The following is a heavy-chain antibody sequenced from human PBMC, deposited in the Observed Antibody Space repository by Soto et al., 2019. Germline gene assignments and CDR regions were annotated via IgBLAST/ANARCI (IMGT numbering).Heavy chain of an antibody. V-gene: IGHV1-69*14. D-gene: IGHD3-3*01. CDR3: ARDHDFWRGYSSQSPDYWFDP. Sequence: QVQLVQSGAEVKKPGSSVKVSCKASGGTFSSYAISWVRQAPGQGLEWMGGIIPIFGTANYAQKFQGRVTITGDKSTXIAXMXPRSLRSEHTAVYYCARDHDFWRGYSSQSPDYWFDPWGQGTLVTVSS. CDR1: GGTFSSYA. J-gene: IGHJ5*02. CDR2: IIPIFGTA.